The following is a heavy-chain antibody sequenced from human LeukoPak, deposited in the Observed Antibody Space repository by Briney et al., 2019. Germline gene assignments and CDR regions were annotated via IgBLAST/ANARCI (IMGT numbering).Heavy chain of an antibody. CDR2: IYTSGST. V-gene: IGHV4-61*02. J-gene: IGHJ6*03. CDR1: GGSISSGSYY. Sequence: PSETLSLTCTVSGGSISSGSYYWSWIRQPAGKGLEWIGRIYTSGSTNYNPSLKSRVTISVDKSKNQFSLKLSSVTAADTAVYYCARGFSIAAAGYYYTDVWGKGTTVTVSS. CDR3: ARGFSIAAAGYYYTDV. D-gene: IGHD6-13*01.